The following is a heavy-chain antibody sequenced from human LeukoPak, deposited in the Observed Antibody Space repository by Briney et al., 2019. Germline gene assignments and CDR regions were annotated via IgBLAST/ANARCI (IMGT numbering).Heavy chain of an antibody. CDR1: GFTFSSYG. V-gene: IGHV3-33*01. Sequence: GGPLSLSCAASGFTFSSYGMHWVRQAPGKGLEWVAVIWYDGSNKYYADSVKGRFTISRDNSKNTLYLQMNSLRAEDTAVYYCARDFTEYYYDSSGPGVDYWGQGTLVTVSS. CDR3: ARDFTEYYYDSSGPGVDY. J-gene: IGHJ4*02. CDR2: IWYDGSNK. D-gene: IGHD3-22*01.